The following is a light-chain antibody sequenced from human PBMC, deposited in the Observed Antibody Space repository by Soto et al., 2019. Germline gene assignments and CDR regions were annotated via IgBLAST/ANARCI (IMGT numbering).Light chain of an antibody. V-gene: IGKV1-39*01. CDR2: SAS. CDR3: QQSYRLPLT. CDR1: QRISAF. Sequence: DIQMTQSPSSVSAFVGESVTITCHASQRISAFLNWYHQKPGKAPKLLIYSASYLQSGVPSNFSVSGSGTDFTLSIVTLQPEDSGTYFCQQSYRLPLTFGGGTKVEI. J-gene: IGKJ4*01.